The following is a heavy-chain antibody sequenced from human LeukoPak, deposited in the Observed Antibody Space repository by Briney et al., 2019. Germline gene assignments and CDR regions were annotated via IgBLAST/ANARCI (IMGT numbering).Heavy chain of an antibody. CDR2: INPNSGGT. D-gene: IGHD2-2*01. V-gene: IGHV1-2*02. Sequence: ASVKVSCKASGYTFTGYYMHWVRQAPGQGLEGMGWINPNSGGTNYAQKFQGRVTMTRDTSISTAYMELSRLRSDDTAVYYCARGAVVVPAAISPLGYWGQGTLVTVSS. J-gene: IGHJ4*02. CDR3: ARGAVVVPAAISPLGY. CDR1: GYTFTGYY.